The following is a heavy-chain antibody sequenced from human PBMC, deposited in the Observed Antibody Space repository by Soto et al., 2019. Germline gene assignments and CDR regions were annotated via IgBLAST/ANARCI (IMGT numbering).Heavy chain of an antibody. V-gene: IGHV4-59*01. J-gene: IGHJ3*02. CDR2: IYYSGST. CDR1: GGSISSYY. D-gene: IGHD3-16*02. Sequence: PSETLSLTCTVSGGSISSYYWSWIRQPPGKGLEWIGYIYYSGSTNYNPSLKSRVTISVDTSKNQFSLKLSSVTAADTAVYYCARGITFGGVIATGAFDTWGQGTMVTVSS. CDR3: ARGITFGGVIATGAFDT.